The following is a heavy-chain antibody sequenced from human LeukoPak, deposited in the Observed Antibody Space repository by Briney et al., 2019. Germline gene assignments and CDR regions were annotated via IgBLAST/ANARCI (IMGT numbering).Heavy chain of an antibody. CDR2: IYTSGSN. CDR3: AREVADYGGYYYYHYMDV. CDR1: GGSISNYY. V-gene: IGHV4-4*07. D-gene: IGHD4-23*01. Sequence: SETLSLTCTVSGGSISNYYWSWIRQPPGKGLEWIGRIYTSGSNNYNPSLKSRVTMSVDTSKNQFSLKLSSVTAADTAMYYCAREVADYGGYYYYHYMDVWGKGTTVTVSS. J-gene: IGHJ6*03.